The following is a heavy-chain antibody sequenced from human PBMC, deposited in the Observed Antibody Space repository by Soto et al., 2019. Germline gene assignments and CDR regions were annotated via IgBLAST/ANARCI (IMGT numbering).Heavy chain of an antibody. D-gene: IGHD6-13*01. CDR1: AYSSTSYG. Sequence: AAVQVCCKASAYSSTSYGISWVRQAPGQGLEWMGWISAYNGNTNYAQMLQGRVTMTTDTSTSTAYMELRSLRSDDTAVYYCARGGPGTSPLYYMDVWGKGTTVNVSS. V-gene: IGHV1-18*01. J-gene: IGHJ6*03. CDR2: ISAYNGNT. CDR3: ARGGPGTSPLYYMDV.